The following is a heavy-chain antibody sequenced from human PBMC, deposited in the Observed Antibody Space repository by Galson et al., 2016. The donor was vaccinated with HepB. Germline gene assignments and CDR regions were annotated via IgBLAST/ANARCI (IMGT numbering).Heavy chain of an antibody. D-gene: IGHD1-26*01. CDR2: VHKAETTT. CDR3: ARGGYYETIDS. V-gene: IGHV3-74*01. Sequence: SLRLSCAASGFSFSTYWMHWVRQAPGKGLVWVSYVHKAETTTTYADSVKGRFTISRDHAQNTLYLQMHRLRAEDTAVYYWARGGYYETIDSWGQGTLVTVSS. CDR1: GFSFSTYW. J-gene: IGHJ4*02.